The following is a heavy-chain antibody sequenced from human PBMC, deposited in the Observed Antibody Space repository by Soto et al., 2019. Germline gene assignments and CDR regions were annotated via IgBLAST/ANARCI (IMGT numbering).Heavy chain of an antibody. Sequence: TLRLSCAYSEFSFSTYAMNCVRQAPGKGLEWVASISHDASRQSYADSVKGRFAISRENYQNTLFLQMNSLGPEDAAVYYCEKVGVGGATPGLGDYAYDYGRAVGGQ. CDR2: ISHDASRQ. J-gene: IGHJ6*02. V-gene: IGHV3-30*09. CDR3: EKVGVGGATPGLGDYAYDYGRAV. CDR1: EFSFSTYA. D-gene: IGHD1-26*01.